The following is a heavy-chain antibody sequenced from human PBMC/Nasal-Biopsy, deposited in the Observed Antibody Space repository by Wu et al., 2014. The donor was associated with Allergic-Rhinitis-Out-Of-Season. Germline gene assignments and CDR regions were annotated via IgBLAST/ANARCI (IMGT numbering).Heavy chain of an antibody. CDR2: FGRNNGVT. J-gene: IGHJ5*02. Sequence: CAASGFTFSNYGMNWVRQAPGKGLEWVSTFGRNNGVTIYADSVKGRFTISRDDSKNTLYLQMNSLRAEDTAIYYCAKETDTAAAIFSSADWFDPWGQGTLVTVSS. D-gene: IGHD2-2*02. CDR3: AKETDTAAAIFSSADWFDP. CDR1: GFTFSNYG. V-gene: IGHV3-23*01.